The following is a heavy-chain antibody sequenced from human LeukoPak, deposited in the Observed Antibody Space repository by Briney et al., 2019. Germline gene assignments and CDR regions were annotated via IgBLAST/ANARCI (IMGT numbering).Heavy chain of an antibody. V-gene: IGHV3-74*01. CDR2: INSDGSST. Sequence: GGSLRLSCVASGFTFSSYSMNWVRQAPGKGLVWVSRINSDGSSTSYADSVKGRFTISRDNAKNTLYLQMNSLRAEDTAVYYCARWVGATHFDYWGQGTLVTVSS. CDR1: GFTFSSYS. CDR3: ARWVGATHFDY. J-gene: IGHJ4*02. D-gene: IGHD1-26*01.